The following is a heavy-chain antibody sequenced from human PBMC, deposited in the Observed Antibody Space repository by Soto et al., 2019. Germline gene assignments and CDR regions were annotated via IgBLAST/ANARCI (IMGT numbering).Heavy chain of an antibody. V-gene: IGHV3-33*06. CDR2: IWYDGGNK. CDR1: GFTFNSYG. D-gene: IGHD3-9*01. Sequence: GGSLRLSCEAAGFTFNSYGMHWVRQAPCKGLEWVALIWYDGGNKYYADSVKGRFTISRDSSKNTLYLQMNSLRAEDTAVYYCAKDSYDILTGYYTSGYYYYMDVWGKGTTVTVSS. J-gene: IGHJ6*03. CDR3: AKDSYDILTGYYTSGYYYYMDV.